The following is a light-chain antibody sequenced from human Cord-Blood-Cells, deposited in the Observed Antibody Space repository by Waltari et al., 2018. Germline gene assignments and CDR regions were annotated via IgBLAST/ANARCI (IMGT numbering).Light chain of an antibody. V-gene: IGKV3-15*01. Sequence: EIVMTQSPATLSVSPGVRATLSGRASQSVSSNLAGYQQKPGQAPRLLIYGASTRATGIPARFSGSGSGTEFTLTISSLQSEDFAVYYCQQYNNWPPLTFGGGTKVEIK. CDR2: GAS. CDR1: QSVSSN. J-gene: IGKJ4*01. CDR3: QQYNNWPPLT.